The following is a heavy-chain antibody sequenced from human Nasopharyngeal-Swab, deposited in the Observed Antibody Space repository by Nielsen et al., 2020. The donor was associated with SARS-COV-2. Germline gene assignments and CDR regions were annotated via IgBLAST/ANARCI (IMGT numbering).Heavy chain of an antibody. CDR3: ARDTIAAAGYYFDY. V-gene: IGHV3-21*01. CDR2: ISSGSSYT. Sequence: GESLKISCAASGFTFSTYSMNWVRQAPGKGLEWVASISSGSSYTHYADSVKGRFTISRDNAKNSLYLQMNSLRAEDTAVHYCARDTIAAAGYYFDYWGQGTLVTVSS. CDR1: GFTFSTYS. D-gene: IGHD6-13*01. J-gene: IGHJ4*02.